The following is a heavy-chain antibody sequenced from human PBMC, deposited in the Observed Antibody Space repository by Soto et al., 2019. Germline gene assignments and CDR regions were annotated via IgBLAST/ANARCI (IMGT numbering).Heavy chain of an antibody. CDR3: ARQNDFWSGYYREYYYYYMDV. Sequence: PSETLSLTCTVSGGSISSYYWSWIRQPPGKGLEWIGYIYYSGSTNYNPSLKSRVTISVDTSKNQFSLKLSSVTAADTAVYYCARQNDFWSGYYREYYYYYMDVWGKGTTVTVSS. CDR2: IYYSGST. V-gene: IGHV4-59*08. J-gene: IGHJ6*03. D-gene: IGHD3-3*01. CDR1: GGSISSYY.